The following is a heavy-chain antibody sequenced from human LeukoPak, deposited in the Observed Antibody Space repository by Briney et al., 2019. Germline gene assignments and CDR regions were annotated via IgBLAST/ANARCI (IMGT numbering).Heavy chain of an antibody. CDR1: GYTFTSYG. D-gene: IGHD3-3*01. CDR2: ISAYNGNT. CDR3: ARDLGFWSGSNWFDP. Sequence: ASVKVSCKASGYTFTSYGISWVRQAPGQGLEWMGWISAYNGNTNYAQKLQGRVTMTTDTSTSTAYMELRSLRSDDTAVYYCARDLGFWSGSNWFDPWGQGTLVTVSS. J-gene: IGHJ5*02. V-gene: IGHV1-18*01.